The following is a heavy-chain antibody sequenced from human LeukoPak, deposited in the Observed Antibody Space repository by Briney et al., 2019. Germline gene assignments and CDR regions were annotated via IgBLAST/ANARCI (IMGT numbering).Heavy chain of an antibody. V-gene: IGHV3-64*01. Sequence: GGSLRLSCAASGFTFSSYPMHWVRQAPGKGLEYLSTVTSNGGSTYYANSVKGRFTISRDNSKNTLYLQMGSLRAEDMAVYYCAKDPGWELPPTPPDYWGQGTLVTVSS. D-gene: IGHD1-26*01. J-gene: IGHJ4*02. CDR3: AKDPGWELPPTPPDY. CDR2: VTSNGGST. CDR1: GFTFSSYP.